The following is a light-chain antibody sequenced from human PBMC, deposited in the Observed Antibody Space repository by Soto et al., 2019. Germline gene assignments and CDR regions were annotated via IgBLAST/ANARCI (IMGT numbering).Light chain of an antibody. J-gene: IGKJ5*01. CDR2: GAS. CDR3: QQYNTWRSIS. V-gene: IGKV3-15*01. CDR1: QSVSSD. Sequence: EIVLTQSQATLSVSAGERAPLXSRASQSVSSDLAWYHQKPGQAPRLLIYGASTRATGIPARFSGSGSGTEFTLTISSLEPEDFAVYYCQQYNTWRSISFGQGTRLENK.